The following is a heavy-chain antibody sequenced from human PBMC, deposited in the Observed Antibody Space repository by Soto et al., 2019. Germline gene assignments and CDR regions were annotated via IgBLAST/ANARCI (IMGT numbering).Heavy chain of an antibody. J-gene: IGHJ4*02. V-gene: IGHV4-34*01. CDR3: ARDKITGLLDY. D-gene: IGHD2-8*02. Sequence: QVQLQQWGAGLLKPSETLSLTCAVYGGSFSGYYWTWIRQPPGTGLEWIGEINHSGSTNYNPSLKSRVTISVDTSKNQFYLKLTSVTAAATAVYYCARDKITGLLDYWGQGTLVTVSS. CDR1: GGSFSGYY. CDR2: INHSGST.